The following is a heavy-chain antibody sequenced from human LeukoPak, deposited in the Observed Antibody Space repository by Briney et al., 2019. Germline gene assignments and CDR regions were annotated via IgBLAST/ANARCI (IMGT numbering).Heavy chain of an antibody. CDR2: ISDSGGST. V-gene: IGHV3-23*01. D-gene: IGHD2-2*01. CDR1: GFTFSNSA. J-gene: IGHJ4*01. Sequence: PGGSLRLSCAASGFTFSNSAMSWARQAPGKGLEWISAISDSGGSTYSADPVKGRFTISRDNSKNTLYLQMNSLRDDDTALYYCAKQLGYCSRGTCYFDSWGQGTLVTVSS. CDR3: AKQLGYCSRGTCYFDS.